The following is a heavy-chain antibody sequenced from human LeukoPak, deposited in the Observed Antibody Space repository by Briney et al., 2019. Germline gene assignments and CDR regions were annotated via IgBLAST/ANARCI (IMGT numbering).Heavy chain of an antibody. CDR2: INPHSGGT. Sequence: ASVKVSCKASGYTFNGNYIHWVRQAPGQGLEWMGWINPHSGGTNSAQKFQGWVTMTRDTSISTAYIELSRLTSDDTAIYYCAKDGYGVNSEYYFYYGMDVWGQGTTVTVSS. CDR1: GYTFNGNY. V-gene: IGHV1-2*04. CDR3: AKDGYGVNSEYYFYYGMDV. D-gene: IGHD4-23*01. J-gene: IGHJ6*02.